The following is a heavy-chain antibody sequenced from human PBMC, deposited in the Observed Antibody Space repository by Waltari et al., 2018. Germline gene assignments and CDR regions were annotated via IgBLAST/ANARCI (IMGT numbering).Heavy chain of an antibody. V-gene: IGHV1-2*02. CDR2: INPTSGGT. J-gene: IGHJ1*01. CDR1: GYTFTGYY. Sequence: QVQLVQSGAEVKKPGASVKVSCKASGYTFTGYYMHWVRQAPGQGLEWMGWINPTSGGTNYAQKFQGRVTMTRDTSISTAYMDLSRLRSDDTAVYYCARGAQYAEYFQHWGQGTLVIVSS. CDR3: ARGAQYAEYFQH.